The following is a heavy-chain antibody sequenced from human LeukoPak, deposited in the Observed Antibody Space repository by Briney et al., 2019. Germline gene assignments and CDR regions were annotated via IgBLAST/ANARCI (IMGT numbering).Heavy chain of an antibody. CDR1: GFTFSSFG. J-gene: IGHJ3*02. CDR2: IIDESRQ. D-gene: IGHD3-9*01. Sequence: GGSLRLPCAASGFTFSSFGMHWVRQAPGKGLEWVALIIDESRQFYTPSAKGRFTISRDNSKNTVYLEMNSLRVEDTGGYYCVRDDATDDNGFDIWGQGTIVTVSS. CDR3: VRDDATDDNGFDI. V-gene: IGHV3-30*12.